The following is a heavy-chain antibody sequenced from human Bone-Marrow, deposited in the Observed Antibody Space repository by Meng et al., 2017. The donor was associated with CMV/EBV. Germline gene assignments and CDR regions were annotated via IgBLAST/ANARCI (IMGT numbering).Heavy chain of an antibody. D-gene: IGHD5-24*01. V-gene: IGHV1-2*02. CDR2: INPNSGGT. CDR3: ARGRRWLQLGTGYYFDY. Sequence: SVKVSCKASGYTFTGYYMHWVRQAPGQGLEWMGWINPNSGGTNYAQKFQGRVTMTRDTSISTAYMELSSLRSEDTAVYYCARGRRWLQLGTGYYFDYWGQRTLVTVSS. CDR1: GYTFTGYY. J-gene: IGHJ4*02.